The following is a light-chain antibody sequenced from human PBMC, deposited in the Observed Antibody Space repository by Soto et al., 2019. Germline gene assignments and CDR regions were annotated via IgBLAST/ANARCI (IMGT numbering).Light chain of an antibody. V-gene: IGKV3-15*01. CDR3: QQYSTYSWT. CDR2: RAS. J-gene: IGKJ1*01. Sequence: IVMTQSPATLSVSPGERVTLSCRASQNIYSNIAWYQQRPGQAPRLLIYRASTRATGVPARFSGSGSGTEFTLTISSLQPDDFATYFCQQYSTYSWTFGQGTKVDIK. CDR1: QNIYSN.